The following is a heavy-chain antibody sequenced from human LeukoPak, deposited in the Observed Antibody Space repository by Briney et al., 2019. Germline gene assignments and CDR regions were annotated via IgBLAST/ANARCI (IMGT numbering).Heavy chain of an antibody. CDR3: ARLGVVVPAAISPDYYFDY. Sequence: GESLKISCKGSGYNFTSYWIGWVRQMPGKGLEWMGIIYPGDSDTRYSPSFQGQVTISADKSISTAYLQWSSLKASDTAMYYCARLGVVVPAAISPDYYFDYWGQGTLVTVSS. J-gene: IGHJ4*02. V-gene: IGHV5-51*01. CDR2: IYPGDSDT. D-gene: IGHD2-2*02. CDR1: GYNFTSYW.